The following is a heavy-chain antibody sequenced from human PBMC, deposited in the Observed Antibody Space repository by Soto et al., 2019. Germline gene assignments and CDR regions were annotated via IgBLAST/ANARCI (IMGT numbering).Heavy chain of an antibody. CDR1: GFNFRLYE. CDR2: ISSSGLTA. D-gene: IGHD3-10*01. Sequence: GGSLRLSCQASGFNFRLYEMHWVRKAPGKGLEWVSYISSSGLTAYYADFAEGRFTISRDNAKDSLYLHLNSLRVGDTAVYYCARYGTRGDWWGLGTQVTVSS. CDR3: ARYGTRGDW. J-gene: IGHJ5*01. V-gene: IGHV3-48*03.